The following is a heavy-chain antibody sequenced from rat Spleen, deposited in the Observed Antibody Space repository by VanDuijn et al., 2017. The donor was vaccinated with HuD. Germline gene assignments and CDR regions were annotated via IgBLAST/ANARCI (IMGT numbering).Heavy chain of an antibody. CDR2: ISNTGGT. Sequence: VQLVESGGGLVQPGKSLKLSCSASGFTFSNFGMHWIRQAPGRGLDWVAYISNTGGTVYTDAVRGRFTISRDNAENTLYLQLSSLKSEDTATYYCTRHGGYYSGDYVMDAWGQGASVTVSS. CDR3: TRHGGYYSGDYVMDA. V-gene: IGHV5-62*01. D-gene: IGHD1-1*01. CDR1: GFTFSNFG. J-gene: IGHJ4*01.